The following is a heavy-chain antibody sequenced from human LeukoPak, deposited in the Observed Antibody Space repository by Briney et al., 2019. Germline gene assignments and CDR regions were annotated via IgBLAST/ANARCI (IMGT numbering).Heavy chain of an antibody. CDR1: GFTISHFW. CDR3: ARDGRPALDY. Sequence: GGSLRLSCAASGFTISHFWMSWVRQAPGKGLEWVAYIKKTGSETYYVDSVKGRFTITRDNTRNSLFLQMYSLRAEDTAVYFCARDGRPALDYWGQGTLVTVSS. V-gene: IGHV3-7*01. J-gene: IGHJ4*02. D-gene: IGHD1-26*01. CDR2: IKKTGSET.